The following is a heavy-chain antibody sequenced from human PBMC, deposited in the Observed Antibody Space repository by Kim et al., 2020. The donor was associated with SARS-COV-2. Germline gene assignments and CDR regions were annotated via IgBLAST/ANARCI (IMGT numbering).Heavy chain of an antibody. CDR1: GGSVSSGSYY. V-gene: IGHV4-61*01. Sequence: SETLSLTCTVSGGSVSSGSYYWSWIRQPPGKERRWIGYIYYRGSTNYNPSLRSRVTISVDTSKNQFSLKLSSVTAADTAVYYCARGRGDIVVVVAATPPSFDYWGQGTLVTVSS. J-gene: IGHJ4*02. CDR2: IYYRGST. D-gene: IGHD2-15*01. CDR3: ARGRGDIVVVVAATPPSFDY.